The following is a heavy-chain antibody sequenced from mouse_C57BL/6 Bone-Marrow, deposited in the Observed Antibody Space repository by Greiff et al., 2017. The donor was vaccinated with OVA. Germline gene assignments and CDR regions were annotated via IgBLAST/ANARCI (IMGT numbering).Heavy chain of an antibody. CDR2: IYPRSGNT. J-gene: IGHJ3*01. CDR1: GYTFTSYG. D-gene: IGHD2-4*01. V-gene: IGHV1-81*01. CDR3: ARGGDYAAWFAY. Sequence: VKLVESGAELARPGASVKLSCKASGYTFTSYGISWVKQRTGQGLEWIGEIYPRSGNTYYNEKFKGKATLTADKSSSTAYMELRSLTSEDSAVYFCARGGDYAAWFAYWGQGTLVTVSA.